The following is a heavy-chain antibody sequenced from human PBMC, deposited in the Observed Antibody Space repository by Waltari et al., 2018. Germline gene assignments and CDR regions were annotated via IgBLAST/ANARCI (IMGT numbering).Heavy chain of an antibody. Sequence: QVQLVQSGAEVKKPGASVKVSCKASGYPFTGYYMPWVLQAPGQGLEWMGRINPNSGGTNDAQKFQGRVTMTRDTSISTAYMELSRLRSDDTAVYYCARVVSARGGRDYWGQGTLVTVSS. J-gene: IGHJ4*02. V-gene: IGHV1-2*06. CDR1: GYPFTGYY. D-gene: IGHD3-16*01. CDR3: ARVVSARGGRDY. CDR2: INPNSGGT.